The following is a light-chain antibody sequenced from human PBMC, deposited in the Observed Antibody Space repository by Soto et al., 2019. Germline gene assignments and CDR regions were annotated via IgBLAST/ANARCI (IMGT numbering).Light chain of an antibody. CDR2: EVT. Sequence: QSVLTQPASVSGSPGQSITISCTGTSSDVGGYNYVSWYQHHPGKAPKLMIYEVTNRPSGVSNRFSGSKSGNTASLPISGLQAEDEADYYCSSYTSSSTLYVFGTGTKLTVL. CDR1: SSDVGGYNY. V-gene: IGLV2-14*01. J-gene: IGLJ1*01. CDR3: SSYTSSSTLYV.